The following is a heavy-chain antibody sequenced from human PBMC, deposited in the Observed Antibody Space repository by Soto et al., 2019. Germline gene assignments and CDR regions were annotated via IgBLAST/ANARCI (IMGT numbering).Heavy chain of an antibody. Sequence: QVQLVQSGAEVKKPGASVKVSCKASGYTFTSYDINWVRQATGQGLEWMGWMNPNSGNTGYAQKFQGRLTMTRNTSISTAYMELSSLRSEDTAVYYCAISADILTGHSFDYWGQGTLVTVSS. D-gene: IGHD3-9*01. V-gene: IGHV1-8*01. CDR3: AISADILTGHSFDY. CDR2: MNPNSGNT. J-gene: IGHJ4*02. CDR1: GYTFTSYD.